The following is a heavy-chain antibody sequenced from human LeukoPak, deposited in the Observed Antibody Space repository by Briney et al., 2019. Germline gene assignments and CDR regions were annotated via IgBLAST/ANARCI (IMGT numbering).Heavy chain of an antibody. D-gene: IGHD1-26*01. J-gene: IGHJ4*02. Sequence: GGSLRLSCATSGFTFSNYWMSWVRQAPGKGLEWVANIKQDGSERYYVDSVKGRFTISRDNAKNSLYLQMNSLRAEDTAVYYCARYGGSYNFDNWGQGTLVTVSS. V-gene: IGHV3-7*01. CDR2: IKQDGSER. CDR1: GFTFSNYW. CDR3: ARYGGSYNFDN.